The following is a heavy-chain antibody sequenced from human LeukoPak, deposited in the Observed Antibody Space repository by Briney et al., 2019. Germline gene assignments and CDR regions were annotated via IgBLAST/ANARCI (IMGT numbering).Heavy chain of an antibody. D-gene: IGHD3-16*01. CDR3: ARAGELGAFDI. Sequence: ASVKVSCKASGYTFSSYNICWVRQAPGQGLEWMGWISTHNGTTNYAQEFQGRVIMTIDTSTSTVYMQLRSLRSDDTAVYYCARAGELGAFDIWGQGTMVTVAS. CDR1: GYTFSSYN. J-gene: IGHJ3*02. CDR2: ISTHNGTT. V-gene: IGHV1-18*01.